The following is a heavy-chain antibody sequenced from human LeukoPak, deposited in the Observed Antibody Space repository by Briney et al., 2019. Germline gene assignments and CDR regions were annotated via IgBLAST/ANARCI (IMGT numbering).Heavy chain of an antibody. V-gene: IGHV3-9*01. CDR2: ISWNSGSI. CDR1: GFTFSSYA. D-gene: IGHD6-13*01. CDR3: AKASSPGIAAAGSHYFDY. Sequence: GGCLRLSCAASGFTFSSYAMHWVRQAPGKGLEWVSGISWNSGSIGYADSVKGRFTISRDNAKNSLYLQMNSLRAEDTALYYCAKASSPGIAAAGSHYFDYWGQGTLVTVSS. J-gene: IGHJ4*02.